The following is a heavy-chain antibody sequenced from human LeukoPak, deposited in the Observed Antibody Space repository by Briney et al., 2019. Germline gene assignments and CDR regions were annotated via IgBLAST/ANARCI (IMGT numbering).Heavy chain of an antibody. Sequence: SVKVSCKASGGTFISYAISGVRQAPGQGLEGTGGIIPIFGTANYAQKFQGRVTITADESTSTAYMELSSLRSEDTAVYYCAGSSWAFDYWGQGTLVTVSS. J-gene: IGHJ4*02. CDR3: AGSSWAFDY. D-gene: IGHD6-13*01. V-gene: IGHV1-69*01. CDR2: IIPIFGTA. CDR1: GGTFISYA.